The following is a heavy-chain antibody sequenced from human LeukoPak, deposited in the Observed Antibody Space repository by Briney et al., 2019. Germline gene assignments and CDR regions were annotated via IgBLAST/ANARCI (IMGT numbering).Heavy chain of an antibody. J-gene: IGHJ4*02. V-gene: IGHV3-74*01. D-gene: IGHD1-26*01. CDR2: LKSDGTT. Sequence: GGSLRLSCAASGFTFSNSWMHWVRQTPGKGLVWVSCLKSDGTTTYADSVKGRFTISRDSAKNTLYLQMNSLRAEDTAVYYCARDGSYKFNYWGQGTPVTVSS. CDR3: ARDGSYKFNY. CDR1: GFTFSNSW.